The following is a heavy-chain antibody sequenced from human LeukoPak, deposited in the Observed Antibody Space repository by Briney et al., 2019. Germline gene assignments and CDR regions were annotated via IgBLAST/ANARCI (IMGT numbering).Heavy chain of an antibody. CDR2: INHSGST. J-gene: IGHJ4*02. CDR1: GGSFSGYY. CDR3: ARLAAAGPPFDY. Sequence: SETLSLTCAVYGGSFSGYYWGWIGQPQGKGVEWIGEINHSGSTNYNPSLKSRVTISVDTSKNQFSLKLSSVTAADTAVYYCARLAAAGPPFDYWGQGTLVTVSS. V-gene: IGHV4-34*01. D-gene: IGHD6-13*01.